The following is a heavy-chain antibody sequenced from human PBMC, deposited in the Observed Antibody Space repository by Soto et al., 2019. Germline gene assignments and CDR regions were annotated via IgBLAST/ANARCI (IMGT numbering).Heavy chain of an antibody. V-gene: IGHV1-18*01. CDR1: GYTFTSYA. CDR2: ISAYNGNT. CDR3: AGRCRPCGYDY. D-gene: IGHD6-25*01. Sequence: QVQLVQSGAEVKKPGASVKVSCKASGYTFTSYAINWVRQAPGQGLEWMGWISAYNGNTNYAQKLQGRVTMTTDTSMSRAYMEVRSLRSDDSAVEYCAGRCRPCGYDYWGQGTLVTVSS. J-gene: IGHJ4*02.